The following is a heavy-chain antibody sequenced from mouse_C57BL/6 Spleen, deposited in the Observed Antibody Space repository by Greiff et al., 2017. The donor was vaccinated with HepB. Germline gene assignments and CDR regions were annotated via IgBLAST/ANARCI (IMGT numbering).Heavy chain of an antibody. Sequence: EVNVVDSGGGLVQSGRSLRLSCATSGFTFSDFYMEWVRQAPGKGLEWIAASRNKANDYKTEYSASVTGRFIVSRDTAQSILYLQMNALRAEDTAMYSCARYAVPVYGIRAMDYWGQGTSVTFSS. CDR2: SRNKANDYKT. CDR3: ARYAVPVYGIRAMDY. J-gene: IGHJ4*01. D-gene: IGHD1-1*01. V-gene: IGHV7-1*01. CDR1: GFTFSDFY.